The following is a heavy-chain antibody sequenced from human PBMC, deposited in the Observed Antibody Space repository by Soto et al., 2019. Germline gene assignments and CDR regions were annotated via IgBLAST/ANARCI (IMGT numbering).Heavy chain of an antibody. CDR1: GYTFSNYY. D-gene: IGHD2-2*01. Sequence: ASLKVSCKASGYTFSNYYMHWVRQAPGQGLEWMGGINPNGDTTYYAQKFLGRLTVTRGTSTSTVYMELSSLRSDDTAVYYCAREGATAAKMFDYWGQGTLVNVSS. CDR2: INPNGDTT. V-gene: IGHV1-46*01. CDR3: AREGATAAKMFDY. J-gene: IGHJ4*02.